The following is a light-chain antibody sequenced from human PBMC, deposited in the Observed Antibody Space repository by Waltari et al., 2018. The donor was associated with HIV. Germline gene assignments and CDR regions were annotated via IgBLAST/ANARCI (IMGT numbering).Light chain of an antibody. Sequence: QTVVTQEPSLTVSPGGTVTLTCASSTGAVTSGYYPNWFQQKPGQAPRVLIYSTRNKHSWTPARFAGSLLGGKAALTLSGVQPEDEAEYYCLLYYGGAYVFGTGTKVTVL. J-gene: IGLJ1*01. CDR3: LLYYGGAYV. V-gene: IGLV7-43*01. CDR1: TGAVTSGYY. CDR2: STR.